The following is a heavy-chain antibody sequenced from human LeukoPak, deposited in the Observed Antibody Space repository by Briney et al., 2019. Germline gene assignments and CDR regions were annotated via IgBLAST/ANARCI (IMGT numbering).Heavy chain of an antibody. CDR3: ARDKQHSYGRYFDH. D-gene: IGHD5-18*01. Sequence: PSETLSLTCTVSGGSISTYHWNWIRRSPEKGLEWIGYMQSTGNSNYNPSLKSRVTMSVDMSRNQIVLNLSSVTAADTAVYFCARDKQHSYGRYFDHWGQGTLVTVSS. J-gene: IGHJ4*02. V-gene: IGHV4-59*01. CDR2: MQSTGNS. CDR1: GGSISTYH.